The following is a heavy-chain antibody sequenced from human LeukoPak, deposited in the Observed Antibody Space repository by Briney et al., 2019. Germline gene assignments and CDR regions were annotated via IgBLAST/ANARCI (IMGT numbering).Heavy chain of an antibody. D-gene: IGHD3-10*01. Sequence: ASVKVSCKASGYTFTSYDINWVRQATGQGLEWMGWMNPNSGNTGYAQKFQGRVTMSRNTSISTAYMELSSLRSEDTAVYYCVRGSKVRAVRAYYYYMDVWGKGTTVTVSS. CDR1: GYTFTSYD. CDR3: VRGSKVRAVRAYYYYMDV. V-gene: IGHV1-8*01. CDR2: MNPNSGNT. J-gene: IGHJ6*03.